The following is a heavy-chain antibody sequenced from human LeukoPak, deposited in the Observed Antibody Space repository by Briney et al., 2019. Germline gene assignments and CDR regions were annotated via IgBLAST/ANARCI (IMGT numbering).Heavy chain of an antibody. CDR2: IYYSGST. D-gene: IGHD2-2*03. J-gene: IGHJ4*02. Sequence: SETLSLTCTVSGGSISSYYWSWIRQPPGKGLEWIGSIYYSGSTYYNPSLKSRVTISVDTSKNQFSLKLSSVTAADTAVYYCARQREMDYYFHYWGQGTLVTVSS. CDR3: ARQREMDYYFHY. V-gene: IGHV4-39*01. CDR1: GGSISSYY.